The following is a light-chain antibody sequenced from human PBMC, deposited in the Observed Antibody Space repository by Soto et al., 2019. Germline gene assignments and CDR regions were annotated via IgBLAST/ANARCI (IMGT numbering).Light chain of an antibody. Sequence: EIALTQSPGTLSLSPGARATLSCRASQTVTSNYLAWYQQKPGQAPRPLMFGASIRATGIPDSFSGSGSGPDFTLTIRRLEPEDFAVYYCHQYGSSPGTFGQGTKVNIK. CDR2: GAS. J-gene: IGKJ1*01. CDR1: QTVTSNY. V-gene: IGKV3-20*01. CDR3: HQYGSSPGT.